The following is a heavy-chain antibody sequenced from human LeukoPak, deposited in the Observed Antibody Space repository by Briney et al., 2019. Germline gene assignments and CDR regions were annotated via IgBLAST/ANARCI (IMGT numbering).Heavy chain of an antibody. CDR3: AKYSIVGATRTFDY. D-gene: IGHD1-26*01. J-gene: IGHJ4*02. Sequence: SETLSLTCTVSGGSISSYYWSWIRQPPGKGLEWIGYIYYSGSTNYNPSLKSRVTISVDTSKNQFSLKLSSVTAADTAVYYCAKYSIVGATRTFDYWGQGTLVTVSS. CDR1: GGSISSYY. CDR2: IYYSGST. V-gene: IGHV4-59*01.